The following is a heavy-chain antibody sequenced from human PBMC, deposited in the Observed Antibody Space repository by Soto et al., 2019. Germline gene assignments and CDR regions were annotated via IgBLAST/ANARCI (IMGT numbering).Heavy chain of an antibody. CDR2: ISSSGSTI. J-gene: IGHJ4*01. Sequence: QVQLVESGGGLVKPGGSLRLSCAASGFTFSDYYMNWVRQAPGKGLEWISYISSSGSTIYYADSVKGQFTISRDNANNSLYLKMNSLRAQDTAVYYGARGAVGTVRARFDYWGHGTLVNVS. V-gene: IGHV3-11*04. D-gene: IGHD4-17*01. CDR3: ARGAVGTVRARFDY. CDR1: GFTFSDYY.